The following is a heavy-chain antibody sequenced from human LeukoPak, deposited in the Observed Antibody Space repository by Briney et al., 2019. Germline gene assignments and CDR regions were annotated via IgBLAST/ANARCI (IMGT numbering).Heavy chain of an antibody. CDR1: GFTFSSYD. V-gene: IGHV3-13*05. CDR2: IGTAGDP. J-gene: IGHJ2*01. CDR3: ARARGLGPFDL. D-gene: IGHD3-10*01. Sequence: PGGSLRLSCAASGFTFSSYDMHWVRQATGKGLEWVSAIGTAGDPYYPGSVKGRFTISRENAKNSLYLQMNSLGAGDTAVYYCARARGLGPFDLWGRGTLVTVSS.